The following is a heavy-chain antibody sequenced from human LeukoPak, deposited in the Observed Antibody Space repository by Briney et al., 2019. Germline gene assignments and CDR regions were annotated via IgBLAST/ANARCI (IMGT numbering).Heavy chain of an antibody. D-gene: IGHD2-21*02. J-gene: IGHJ4*02. CDR2: ISYDGSNK. CDR3: AKLCGGDCYFDY. Sequence: GGSLRLSCAASGFTFSSYGMHWVRQAPGKGLEWVAVISYDGSNKYNADSVKGRFTISRDNSKNTLYLQMNSLRAEDTAVYYCAKLCGGDCYFDYWGQGTLVTVSS. CDR1: GFTFSSYG. V-gene: IGHV3-30*18.